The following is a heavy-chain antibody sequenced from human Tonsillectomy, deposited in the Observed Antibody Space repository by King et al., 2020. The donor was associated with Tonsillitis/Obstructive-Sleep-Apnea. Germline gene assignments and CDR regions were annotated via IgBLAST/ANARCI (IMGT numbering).Heavy chain of an antibody. Sequence: QLVQSGAEVKKPGASVKVSCKASGYTFTGYYLHWVRQTPGQGLEWMGWINPNSGGTKYAQKFQGRVTMTRDTSIRTAYMELRRLRSDDTAVYYCARDMDVWGQGTTVTVSS. CDR3: ARDMDV. J-gene: IGHJ6*02. V-gene: IGHV1-2*02. CDR1: GYTFTGYY. CDR2: INPNSGGT.